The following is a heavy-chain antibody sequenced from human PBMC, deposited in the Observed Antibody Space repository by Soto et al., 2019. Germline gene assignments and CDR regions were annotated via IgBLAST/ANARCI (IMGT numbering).Heavy chain of an antibody. CDR1: GCSFSSYA. CDR3: ARGSKTTVVTPSLDY. D-gene: IGHD4-17*01. CDR2: IIPIFGTA. V-gene: IGHV1-69*13. Sequence: SVKLSCKASGCSFSSYAISCVRQAPGQGLEWMGGIIPIFGTANYAQKFQGRVTITADESTSTAYMELSSLRSEDTAVYYCARGSKTTVVTPSLDYWGQGTLVTVSS. J-gene: IGHJ4*02.